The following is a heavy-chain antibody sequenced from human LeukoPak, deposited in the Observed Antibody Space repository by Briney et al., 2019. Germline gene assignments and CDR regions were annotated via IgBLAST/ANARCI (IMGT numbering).Heavy chain of an antibody. J-gene: IGHJ3*02. CDR1: GFTFSSYW. CDR3: AGNCSSTSCYVEGAFDI. V-gene: IGHV3-7*05. D-gene: IGHD2-2*03. Sequence: GGSLRLSCAVSGFTFSSYWMTWVRQAPGKGLEWVANIKPDGSEKYYVDSVKGRFTISRDNAKNSLYLQMNSLRAEDTALYYCAGNCSSTSCYVEGAFDIWGQGTMVTVSS. CDR2: IKPDGSEK.